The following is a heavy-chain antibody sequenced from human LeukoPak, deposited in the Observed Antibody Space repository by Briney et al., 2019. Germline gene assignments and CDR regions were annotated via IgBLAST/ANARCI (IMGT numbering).Heavy chain of an antibody. Sequence: GGSLRLSCAASGFTFSSYAMSWVRQAPGKGLEWVANIKQDGGVEYYVDSVKGRFTISRDNAKNSLYLQMNSLRGEDTAVYYCARAPRPGFWSGYCEYWGQGTLVTVSS. V-gene: IGHV3-7*01. D-gene: IGHD3-3*01. CDR3: ARAPRPGFWSGYCEY. J-gene: IGHJ4*02. CDR1: GFTFSSYA. CDR2: IKQDGGVE.